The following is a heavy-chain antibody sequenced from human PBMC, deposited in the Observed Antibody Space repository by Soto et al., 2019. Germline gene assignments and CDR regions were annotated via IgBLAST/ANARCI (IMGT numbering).Heavy chain of an antibody. J-gene: IGHJ6*02. CDR3: ARADGGSYYYYGMDV. CDR2: IIPILGIA. Sequence: QVQLVQSGAEVKKPGSSVKVSCKASGGTFSSYTISWVRQAPRQGLEWMGRIIPILGIANYAQKFQGRVTITADKSTSTAYMELSSLRSEDTAVYYCARADGGSYYYYGMDVWGQGTTVTVSS. V-gene: IGHV1-69*02. D-gene: IGHD2-15*01. CDR1: GGTFSSYT.